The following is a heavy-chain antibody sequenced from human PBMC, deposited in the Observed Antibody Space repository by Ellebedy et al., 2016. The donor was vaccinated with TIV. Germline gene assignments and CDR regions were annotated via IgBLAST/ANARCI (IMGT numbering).Heavy chain of an antibody. J-gene: IGHJ4*02. CDR1: GVSVSSSNW. CDR3: ARNVWFGELSDPFYFDY. D-gene: IGHD3-10*01. V-gene: IGHV4-4*02. Sequence: SETLSLXXAVSGVSVSSSNWWSWVRQTPGKGLEWIGEIFHSGRTNYNPSLKSRVTISVDKSKNEISLRLTSVAAADTAMYYCARNVWFGELSDPFYFDYWGQGRLVTVSS. CDR2: IFHSGRT.